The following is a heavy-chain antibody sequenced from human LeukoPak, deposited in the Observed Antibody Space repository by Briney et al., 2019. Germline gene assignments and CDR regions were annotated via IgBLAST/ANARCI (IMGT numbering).Heavy chain of an antibody. V-gene: IGHV3-23*01. CDR1: GFTFSSYA. J-gene: IGHJ4*02. Sequence: QSGGSLRLSCAASGFTFSSYAMSWVRQAPGKGLEWVSAISGSGGSTYYADSVKGRFTISRDNSKNTLYLQMNSLRAEDTAVYYCAKVSEPIAVAGNYFDYWGQGTLVTVSS. D-gene: IGHD6-19*01. CDR2: ISGSGGST. CDR3: AKVSEPIAVAGNYFDY.